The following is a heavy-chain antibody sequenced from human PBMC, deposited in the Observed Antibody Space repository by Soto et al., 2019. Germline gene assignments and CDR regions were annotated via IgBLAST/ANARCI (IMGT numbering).Heavy chain of an antibody. J-gene: IGHJ5*02. V-gene: IGHV4-4*07. CDR2: IYATGTT. CDR1: GASISGFY. CDR3: VRDGTKTLRDWFDP. Sequence: SETLSLTCTVSGASISGFYWSWIRKSAGRGLEWIGRIYATGTTDYNPSLKSRVMMSVDTSKKQFSLKLRSVTAADTAVYYCVRDGTKTLRDWFDPWGQGISVTVS. D-gene: IGHD1-1*01.